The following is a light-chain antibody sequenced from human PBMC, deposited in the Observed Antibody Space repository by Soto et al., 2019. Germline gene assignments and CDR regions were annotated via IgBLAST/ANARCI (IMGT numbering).Light chain of an antibody. CDR1: RGVATS. J-gene: IGKJ1*01. Sequence: VLSQSPATLSMSPWATATLSSSSSRGVATSLCWYQQRPGQAPRLLIYGASKTAIGLPARFSGSGSGTEFTLTSTSLQYDDFAVYYCQQRSNCPPITFGQGTKVDIK. CDR3: QQRSNCPPIT. V-gene: IGKV3-15*01. CDR2: GAS.